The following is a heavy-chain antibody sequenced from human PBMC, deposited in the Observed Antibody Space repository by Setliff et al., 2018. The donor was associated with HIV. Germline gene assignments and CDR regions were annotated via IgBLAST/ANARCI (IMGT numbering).Heavy chain of an antibody. CDR2: IYYSGST. Sequence: SETLSLTCTVSGGSISSSSYYWGWIRQPPGKGLEWIGSIYYSGSTYYNPSLKSRVTILVDTSKKQLSLKMSSVTAADTAVYYCASLYNWNPRGGVGGAFDIWGQGTMVT. D-gene: IGHD1-20*01. J-gene: IGHJ3*02. CDR3: ASLYNWNPRGGVGGAFDI. CDR1: GGSISSSSYY. V-gene: IGHV4-39*07.